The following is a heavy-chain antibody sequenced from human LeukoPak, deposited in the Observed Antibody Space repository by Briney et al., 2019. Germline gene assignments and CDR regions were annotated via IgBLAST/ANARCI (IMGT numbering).Heavy chain of an antibody. V-gene: IGHV3-21*01. CDR3: ARDLSGGSSYANFDY. CDR2: ISSSSSYI. J-gene: IGHJ4*01. CDR1: GFTFSSYS. D-gene: IGHD1-26*01. Sequence: PGGSLRLSCAASGFTFSSYSMNWVRQAPGKGLEWVSSISSSSSYIYYADSVKGRFTISRDNAKNSLYLQMHSLRAEDTAVYYCARDLSGGSSYANFDYWGHGTLVTVSS.